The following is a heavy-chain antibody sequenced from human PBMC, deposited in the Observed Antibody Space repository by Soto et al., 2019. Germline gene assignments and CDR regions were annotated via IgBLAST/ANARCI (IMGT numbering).Heavy chain of an antibody. J-gene: IGHJ4*02. Sequence: QVQLQESGPGLVKPSQTLSLTCTVSGGSISSGGYYGSWIRQHPGKGLEWIGYIYYSGSTYYNPSLESRVSISIDTSKNQCSLKLSSVTAADTAVYYCARGLWYYSDGSGNFHFDYWGQGTLVTVSS. D-gene: IGHD3-22*01. CDR2: IYYSGST. CDR1: GGSISSGGYY. V-gene: IGHV4-31*03. CDR3: ARGLWYYSDGSGNFHFDY.